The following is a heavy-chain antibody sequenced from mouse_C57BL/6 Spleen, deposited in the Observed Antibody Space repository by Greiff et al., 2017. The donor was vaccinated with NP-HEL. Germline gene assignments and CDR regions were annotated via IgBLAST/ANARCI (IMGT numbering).Heavy chain of an antibody. CDR1: GFTFSSYG. J-gene: IGHJ4*01. V-gene: IGHV5-6*01. CDR3: ARGGNAYAMDC. CDR2: ISSGGSYT. D-gene: IGHD1-1*02. Sequence: EVQGVESGGDLVKPGGSLKLSCAASGFTFSSYGMSWVRQTPDKRLEWVATISSGGSYTYYTDSVKGRFTISRDNAKNTLYLQMSSLKSEDTAMYYCARGGNAYAMDCWGQGTSVTVSS.